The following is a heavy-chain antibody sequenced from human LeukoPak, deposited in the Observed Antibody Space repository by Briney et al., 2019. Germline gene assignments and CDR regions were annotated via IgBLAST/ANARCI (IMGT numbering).Heavy chain of an antibody. CDR2: SNHIGRT. D-gene: IGHD2-2*01. Sequence: SETLSLTCAVYGGSFSGYYWTWIRQLPGKGLEWIGESNHIGRTNYNPSLKTRVTMSVDTSKNQFSLKLSSVTAADTAVYYCACTTYYYYYMDVWGKGTTVTVSS. CDR3: ACTTYYYYYMDV. J-gene: IGHJ6*03. CDR1: GGSFSGYY. V-gene: IGHV4-34*01.